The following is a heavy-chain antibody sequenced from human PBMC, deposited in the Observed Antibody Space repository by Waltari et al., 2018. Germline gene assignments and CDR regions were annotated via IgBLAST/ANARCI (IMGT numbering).Heavy chain of an antibody. V-gene: IGHV3-53*01. CDR2: LYSGGNT. D-gene: IGHD1-26*01. CDR3: ARLIRMWVYLDV. CDR1: GFNVNPNY. Sequence: EVQLVEPGGGLIQPGGSLRLSCAVSGFNVNPNYISWVRQAPGKGLEWVSSLYSGGNTYYADSVKGRFTISRDILKNTVYLQLNSLRAEDTAVYYCARLIRMWVYLDVWGQGTTVTVSS. J-gene: IGHJ6*02.